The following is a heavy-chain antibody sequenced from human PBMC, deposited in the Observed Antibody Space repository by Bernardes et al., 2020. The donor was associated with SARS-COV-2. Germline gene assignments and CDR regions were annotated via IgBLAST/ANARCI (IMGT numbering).Heavy chain of an antibody. J-gene: IGHJ6*02. CDR3: ARHSSHGTAEDVVRHRIAVAVTHDGMDV. D-gene: IGHD6-19*01. CDR2: IYYSGST. CDR1: GGSISSYY. V-gene: IGHV4-59*08. Sequence: SETLSLTCTVSGGSISSYYWSWIRQPPGKGLEWIGYIYYSGSTNYNPSLKSRVTISVYTSKNQFSLQLSSVTAADTAGYYCARHSSHGTAEDVVRHRIAVAVTHDGMDVWGQRTTVTVSS.